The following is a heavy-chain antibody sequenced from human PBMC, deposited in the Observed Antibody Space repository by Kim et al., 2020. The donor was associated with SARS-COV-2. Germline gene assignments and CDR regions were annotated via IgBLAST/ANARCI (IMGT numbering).Heavy chain of an antibody. D-gene: IGHD5-18*01. CDR3: AKEPRGIQLHFVY. V-gene: IGHV3-23*01. J-gene: IGHJ4*02. Sequence: DSVKGRLTITRYNSKNTLVLQLNSLRAEDTAVYYCAKEPRGIQLHFVYWGQGTLVTVSS.